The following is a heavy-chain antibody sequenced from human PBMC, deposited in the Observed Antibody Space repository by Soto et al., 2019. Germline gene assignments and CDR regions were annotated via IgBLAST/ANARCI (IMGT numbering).Heavy chain of an antibody. D-gene: IGHD6-13*01. CDR3: ARHGIAAAGTGAFDI. CDR2: IYYSGST. CDR1: GGSISSSSYY. V-gene: IGHV4-39*01. Sequence: SETLSLTCTVSGGSISSSSYYWGWIRQPPGKGLEWIGSIYYSGSTYYNPSLKSRVTISVDTSKNQFSLKLSSVTAADTAVYYCARHGIAAAGTGAFDIWGQGTVVTVSS. J-gene: IGHJ3*02.